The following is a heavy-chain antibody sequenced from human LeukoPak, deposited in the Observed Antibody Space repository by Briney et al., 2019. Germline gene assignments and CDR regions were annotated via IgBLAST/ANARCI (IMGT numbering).Heavy chain of an antibody. V-gene: IGHV3-23*01. Sequence: GGSLRLSCAASGFTFSNYGMSWVRQAPGKGLEWVSVISISGGSTYYADSVKGRFTISRDNSKNTLYLKMNSLRAEDTAVYYCAKSHLGINTNFDDWGQGTLVTVSS. CDR3: AKSHLGINTNFDD. CDR2: ISISGGST. CDR1: GFTFSNYG. J-gene: IGHJ4*02. D-gene: IGHD7-27*01.